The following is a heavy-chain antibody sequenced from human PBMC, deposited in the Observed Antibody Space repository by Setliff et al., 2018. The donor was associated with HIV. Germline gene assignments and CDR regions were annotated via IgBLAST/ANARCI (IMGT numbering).Heavy chain of an antibody. V-gene: IGHV1-69*04. Sequence: GASVKVSCKASGGTFNSFAINWVRQAPGQGLEWIGKIIPIFGEANYAQKFQGRVTITADKSTSTAYMELSSLRSEDTAVYYCARLTGRCRNSPVGAFDIWGQGTMVTVSS. J-gene: IGHJ3*02. CDR2: IIPIFGEA. D-gene: IGHD3-10*01. CDR1: GGTFNSFA. CDR3: ARLTGRCRNSPVGAFDI.